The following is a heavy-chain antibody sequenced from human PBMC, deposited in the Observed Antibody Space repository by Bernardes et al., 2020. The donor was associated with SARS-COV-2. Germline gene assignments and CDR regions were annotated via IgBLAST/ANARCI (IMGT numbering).Heavy chain of an antibody. CDR1: GFTFADSW. CDR2: IYAGNSDT. Sequence: GESLKISCTGSGFTFADSWIAWVRQIPGKGLEYMGIIYAGNSDTRYTPSFRGQVTISADWFTNTAYLQWRSLKASDTAMYYCARPSYYYDSSAYDPIYYFDSWGQGTLVTVSS. D-gene: IGHD3-22*01. V-gene: IGHV5-51*01. CDR3: ARPSYYYDSSAYDPIYYFDS. J-gene: IGHJ4*02.